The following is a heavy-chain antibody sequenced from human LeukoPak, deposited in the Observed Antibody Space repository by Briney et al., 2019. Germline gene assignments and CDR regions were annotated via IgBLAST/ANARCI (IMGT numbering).Heavy chain of an antibody. CDR2: FDWDDDK. J-gene: IGHJ4*02. D-gene: IGHD6-13*01. Sequence: SGPTLVNPTPTLRLTCRFSGLSLSTSGMCVSWIRQPSVKALEWLARFDWDDDKYYTTSLKTTLTISKDTSKNQVVLTMTNMDPVDTATYYCARITPAGRQLDYWGQGTLVTVSS. CDR1: GLSLSTSGMC. V-gene: IGHV2-70*11. CDR3: ARITPAGRQLDY.